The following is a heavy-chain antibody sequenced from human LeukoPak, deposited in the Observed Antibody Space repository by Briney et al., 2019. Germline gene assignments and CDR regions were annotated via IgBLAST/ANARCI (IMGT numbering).Heavy chain of an antibody. D-gene: IGHD2-15*01. J-gene: IGHJ4*02. CDR1: GFTFSSYS. Sequence: PGGSLRLSCAASGFTFSSYSMNWVRQAPGKGLEWVSYISSSISTIYYADSVKGRFTISRDNAKNSLYLQMNSLRAEDTAVYYCARETYCSGGSCYPYYFDYWGQGTLVTVSS. V-gene: IGHV3-48*01. CDR2: ISSSISTI. CDR3: ARETYCSGGSCYPYYFDY.